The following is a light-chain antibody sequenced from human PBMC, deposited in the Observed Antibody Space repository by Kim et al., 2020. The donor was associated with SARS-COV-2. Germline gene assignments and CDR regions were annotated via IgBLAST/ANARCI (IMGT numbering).Light chain of an antibody. Sequence: VALGQTARITCGGNNIGSKNVHWYQQKPGQAPVLVIYRDSNRPSGIPERFSGSNSGNTATLTISRAQAGDEADYYCQVWDSSTAWVFGGGNQLTVL. CDR2: RDS. V-gene: IGLV3-9*01. CDR1: NIGSKN. CDR3: QVWDSSTAWV. J-gene: IGLJ3*02.